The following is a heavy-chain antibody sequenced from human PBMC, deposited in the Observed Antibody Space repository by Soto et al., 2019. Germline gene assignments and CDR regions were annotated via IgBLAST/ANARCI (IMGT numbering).Heavy chain of an antibody. V-gene: IGHV4-61*01. Sequence: SETLSLTCTVSGLSVTSDSYWSWIRQAPGKGLEWIGYAYYRGGTRYNPSLKSRLTISVDTSKNQFSLSLSSVTPTDTAVYYCVRDLGQGNTPPQNYFDFWGQGSLVTVSS. CDR1: GLSVTSDSY. CDR2: AYYRGGT. D-gene: IGHD3-16*01. CDR3: VRDLGQGNTPPQNYFDF. J-gene: IGHJ4*02.